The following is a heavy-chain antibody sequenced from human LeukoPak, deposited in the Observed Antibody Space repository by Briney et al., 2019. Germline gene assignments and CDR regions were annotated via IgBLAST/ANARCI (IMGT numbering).Heavy chain of an antibody. CDR2: IRYDGSNK. D-gene: IGHD3-10*01. Sequence: GGSLRLSCAASGFTFSNYGMHWVRQAPGRGLDWVAFIRYDGSNKYYADSVKGRFTISRDNSKNTLYLQMNSLRAEDTAVYYCAKDILGSGFSFDYWGQGTLVTVSS. CDR1: GFTFSNYG. CDR3: AKDILGSGFSFDY. J-gene: IGHJ4*02. V-gene: IGHV3-30*02.